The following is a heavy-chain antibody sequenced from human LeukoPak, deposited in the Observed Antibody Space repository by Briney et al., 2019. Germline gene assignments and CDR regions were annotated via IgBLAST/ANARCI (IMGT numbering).Heavy chain of an antibody. CDR1: GFTFISSA. CDR3: ARQAGGYYLPFDH. D-gene: IGHD3-22*01. Sequence: GGSLRLSCAASGFTFISSAVSWVRQAPGKGLEWVSAISASGGSSYYADSVKGRFTISRDNSKNTLYLQMNSLRAEDTAVYHCARQAGGYYLPFDHWGQGTLVTVSS. CDR2: ISASGGSS. J-gene: IGHJ4*02. V-gene: IGHV3-23*01.